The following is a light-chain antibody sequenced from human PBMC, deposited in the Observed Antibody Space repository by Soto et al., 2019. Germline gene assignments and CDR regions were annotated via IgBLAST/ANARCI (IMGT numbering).Light chain of an antibody. CDR3: QQYGSSGT. CDR2: GAS. CDR1: QSVSSNY. V-gene: IGKV3-20*01. J-gene: IGKJ1*01. Sequence: DIVLTPSPATQSASPGPRATLSCXASQSVSSNYLAWYQQKPGQAPRLLIYGASSRATGIPDRFSGSGSGTDFTLTISRLEPEDFAVYYCQQYGSSGTFGQGTKVDI.